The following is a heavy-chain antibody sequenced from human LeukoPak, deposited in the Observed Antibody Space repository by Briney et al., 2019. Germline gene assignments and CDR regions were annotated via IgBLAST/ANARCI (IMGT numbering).Heavy chain of an antibody. CDR1: GYTLTELS. V-gene: IGHV1-24*01. D-gene: IGHD6-19*01. CDR2: FDPEDGET. Sequence: ASVKVSCKVSGYTLTELSMHWVRQAPGKGLEWMGGFDPEDGETIYAQKFQGRVTMTEDTSTDTAYMELSGLRSEDTAVYYCATGIAVADPFDYWGQGTLVTVSS. J-gene: IGHJ4*02. CDR3: ATGIAVADPFDY.